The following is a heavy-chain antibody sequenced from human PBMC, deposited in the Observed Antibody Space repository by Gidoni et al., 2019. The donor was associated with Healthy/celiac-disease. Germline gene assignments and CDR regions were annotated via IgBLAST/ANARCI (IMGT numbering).Heavy chain of an antibody. CDR1: GFTFSSYD. D-gene: IGHD6-13*01. CDR2: IGTAGDP. Sequence: EVQLVESGGGLVQPGGSLRLSCAASGFTFSSYDMHWVRQATGKGLEWVSAIGTAGDPYYPGSVKGRFTISRENAKNSLYLQMNSLRAGDTAVYYCARAQRYSSSWYGGYYYYGMDVWGQGTTVTVSS. V-gene: IGHV3-13*05. J-gene: IGHJ6*02. CDR3: ARAQRYSSSWYGGYYYYGMDV.